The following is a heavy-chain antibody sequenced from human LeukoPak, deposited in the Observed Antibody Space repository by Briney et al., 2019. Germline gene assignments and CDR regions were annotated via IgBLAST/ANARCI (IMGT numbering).Heavy chain of an antibody. V-gene: IGHV4-61*02. J-gene: IGHJ4*02. CDR1: GGSISSGSYY. CDR3: ASIHYDFWSGPEYYFDY. CDR2: IYTRGST. D-gene: IGHD3-3*01. Sequence: SQTLSLTCTVSGGSISSGSYYWSWIRQPAGKGLEWIGRIYTRGSTNYNPSLKSRVTISVDTSKNQFSLKLSSVTAADTAVYYCASIHYDFWSGPEYYFDYWGQGTLVTVSS.